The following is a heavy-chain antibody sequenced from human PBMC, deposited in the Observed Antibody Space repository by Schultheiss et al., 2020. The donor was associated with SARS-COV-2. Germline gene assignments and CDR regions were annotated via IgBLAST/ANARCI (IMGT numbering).Heavy chain of an antibody. J-gene: IGHJ4*02. CDR3: ARGKKLVAARVFDY. CDR1: GFTFSSYG. CDR2: IWYDGSNK. V-gene: IGHV3-33*01. Sequence: GESLKISCAASGFTFSSYGMHWVRQAPGKGLEWVAVIWYDGSNKYYADSVKGRFTISRDNSKNTLYLQMNSLRAEDTAVYYCARGKKLVAARVFDYWGQGTLVTVSS. D-gene: IGHD1-26*01.